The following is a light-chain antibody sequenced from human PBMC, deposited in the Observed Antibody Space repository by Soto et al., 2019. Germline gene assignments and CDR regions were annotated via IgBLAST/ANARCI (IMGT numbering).Light chain of an antibody. CDR1: QSIITY. V-gene: IGKV1-39*01. CDR2: AAS. CDR3: QQSYTTVYT. J-gene: IGKJ2*01. Sequence: DIQMTQSPSSLSASVGDRVTITCRASQSIITYLNWYQQKPGKAPKLLIYAASTLLSGVPSRFSGSGSGTDFTLTISSLQPEDFATYYCQQSYTTVYTFGQGTKLEIK.